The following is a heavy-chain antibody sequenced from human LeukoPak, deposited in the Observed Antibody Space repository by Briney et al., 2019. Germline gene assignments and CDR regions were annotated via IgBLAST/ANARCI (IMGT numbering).Heavy chain of an antibody. CDR2: IYYSGST. Sequence: SETLSLTCTVSGASINSYYWSWIRQPPGKGLEWIGYIYYSGSTNYNPSLKSRVTISVDTSKNQFSLKLRSVTAADTAVYYCARIADTSSYYEDYWGQGTLVTVSS. J-gene: IGHJ4*02. D-gene: IGHD3-22*01. CDR3: ARIADTSSYYEDY. CDR1: GASINSYY. V-gene: IGHV4-59*08.